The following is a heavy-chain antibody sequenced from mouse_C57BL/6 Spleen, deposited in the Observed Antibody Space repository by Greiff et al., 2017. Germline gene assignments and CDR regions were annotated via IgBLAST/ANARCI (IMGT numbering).Heavy chain of an antibody. Sequence: EVMLVESEGGLVQPGSSMKLSCTASGFTFSDYYMAWVRQVPEKGLEWVANINYDGSSTYYLDSLKSRFIISRDNAKNILYLQMSSLKSEDTATYYCARESTVVDAMDYWGQGTSVTVSS. CDR3: ARESTVVDAMDY. D-gene: IGHD1-1*01. J-gene: IGHJ4*01. V-gene: IGHV5-16*01. CDR2: INYDGSST. CDR1: GFTFSDYY.